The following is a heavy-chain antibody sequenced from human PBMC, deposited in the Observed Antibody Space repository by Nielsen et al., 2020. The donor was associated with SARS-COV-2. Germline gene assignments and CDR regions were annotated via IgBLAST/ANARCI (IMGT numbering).Heavy chain of an antibody. J-gene: IGHJ4*02. V-gene: IGHV1-24*01. CDR1: GYTLTELS. D-gene: IGHD3-16*01. CDR2: FDPEDGET. Sequence: ASVKVSCKVSGYTLTELSMHWVRQAPGKGLEWMGGFDPEDGETIYAQKFQGRVTMTRDTSISTAYMELSRLRSDDTAVYYCARDVNMITFGGVMYYFDYWGQGTLVTVSS. CDR3: ARDVNMITFGGVMYYFDY.